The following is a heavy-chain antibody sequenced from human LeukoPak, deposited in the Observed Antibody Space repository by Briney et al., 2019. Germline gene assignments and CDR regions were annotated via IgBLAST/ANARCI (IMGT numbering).Heavy chain of an antibody. CDR1: GFTFSSYS. Sequence: GGSLRLSCVASGFTFSSYSTNWVRQAPGKGLEWVSYISSSSTTIYYADSVKGRFTITRDNAKNSLYLQMNSLRAEDTAVYYCARSFYYDTLTGYYFFDYWGQGTLVTVSS. V-gene: IGHV3-48*04. CDR2: ISSSSTTI. D-gene: IGHD3-9*01. CDR3: ARSFYYDTLTGYYFFDY. J-gene: IGHJ4*02.